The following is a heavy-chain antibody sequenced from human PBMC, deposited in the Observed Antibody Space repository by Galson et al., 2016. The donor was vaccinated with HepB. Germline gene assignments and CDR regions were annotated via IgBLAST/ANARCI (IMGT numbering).Heavy chain of an antibody. CDR3: PRRSTNYYFGMDV. CDR2: INYSWNT. CDR1: GGSISSFY. V-gene: IGHV4-59*08. J-gene: IGHJ6*02. Sequence: SETLSLTCSISGGSISSFYWSWIRQTPGKGLEWLGYINYSWNTYYNPSLKSRVTMSVDTSKNQFSLKLNSVTAADTAVYYCPRRSTNYYFGMDVWGQGTRVTCSS.